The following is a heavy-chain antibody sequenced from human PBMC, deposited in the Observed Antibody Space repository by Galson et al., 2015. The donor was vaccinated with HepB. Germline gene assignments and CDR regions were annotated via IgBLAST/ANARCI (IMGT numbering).Heavy chain of an antibody. Sequence: TLSLTCTVSGGSISSGDYYWSWIRQHPGKGLEWIGYIYYSGSTYYNPSLKSRVTISVDTSKNQFSLKLSSVTAADTAIYYCARVVDCVGTSCLYYYYYYMDVWGKGTTVTVSS. CDR2: IYYSGST. J-gene: IGHJ6*03. D-gene: IGHD2-2*01. CDR3: ARVVDCVGTSCLYYYYYYMDV. V-gene: IGHV4-31*03. CDR1: GGSISSGDYY.